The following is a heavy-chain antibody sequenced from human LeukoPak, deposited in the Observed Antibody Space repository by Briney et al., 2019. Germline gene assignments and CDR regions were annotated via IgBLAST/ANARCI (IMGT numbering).Heavy chain of an antibody. J-gene: IGHJ4*02. D-gene: IGHD2-8*01. Sequence: GASVKVTCKASGYTFTSYYMHWVRQAPGQGLEWMGIINPSGGSTSYAQKFQGRVTMTRDMSTSTVYMELRSLRSDDTAVYYCARRYCTNGVCYTIDYWGQGTLVTVSS. CDR2: INPSGGST. CDR1: GYTFTSYY. V-gene: IGHV1-46*01. CDR3: ARRYCTNGVCYTIDY.